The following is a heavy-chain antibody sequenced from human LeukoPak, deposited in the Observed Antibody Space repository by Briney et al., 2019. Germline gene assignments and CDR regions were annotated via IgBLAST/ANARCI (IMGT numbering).Heavy chain of an antibody. J-gene: IGHJ4*02. CDR1: GFTFSKAW. CDR2: IKQDGSEK. D-gene: IGHD3-16*02. Sequence: GGSLRLSCAASGFTFSKAWMSWVRQAPGKGLEWVANIKQDGSEKYYVDSVKGRFTISRDNAKNSLYLQMNSLRAEDTAVYYCARDWAYDYIWGSYRTYFDYWGQGTLVTVSS. CDR3: ARDWAYDYIWGSYRTYFDY. V-gene: IGHV3-7*01.